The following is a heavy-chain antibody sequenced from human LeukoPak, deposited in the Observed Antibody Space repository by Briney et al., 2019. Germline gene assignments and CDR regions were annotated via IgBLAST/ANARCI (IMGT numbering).Heavy chain of an antibody. CDR1: GGSISSGGYS. V-gene: IGHV4-30-2*01. D-gene: IGHD5-18*01. CDR3: ARGVSYGSFNWFDP. J-gene: IGHJ5*02. CDR2: IYHSGST. Sequence: SETLSLTCAVSGGSISSGGYSWSWIRQPPGKGLEWIGYIYHSGSTYYNPSLKSRVTISVDRPKNQFSLKLSSVTAADTAVYYCARGVSYGSFNWFDPWGQGTLVTVSS.